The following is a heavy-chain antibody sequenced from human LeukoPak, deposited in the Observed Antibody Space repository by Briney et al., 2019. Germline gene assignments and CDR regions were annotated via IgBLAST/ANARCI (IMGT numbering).Heavy chain of an antibody. J-gene: IGHJ5*02. D-gene: IGHD6-19*01. CDR3: ARVTSIAVDNWFDP. CDR2: INPNSGGT. V-gene: IGHV1-2*02. Sequence: GASVKVSCKASGYTFTGYYMHWVRQAPGQGLEWMGWINPNSGGTNYAQKFQGRVTMTRDTSISTAYMELSRLRSDDTAVYYCARVTSIAVDNWFDPWGQGTLVTVSS. CDR1: GYTFTGYY.